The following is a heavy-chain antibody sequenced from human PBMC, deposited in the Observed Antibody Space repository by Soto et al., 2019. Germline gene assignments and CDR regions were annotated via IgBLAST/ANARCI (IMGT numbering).Heavy chain of an antibody. CDR1: GFTFSSYS. Sequence: QVQLVESGGGVVQPGRSLRLSCAASGFTFSSYSMNWVRQAPGKGLEWVAVISYDGSNKYYADSVKGRFTISRDNSKNSLYLQMNSLRAEDTAVYYCARDPSDYDFWSGPIDYWGQGTLVTVSS. V-gene: IGHV3-30-3*01. CDR3: ARDPSDYDFWSGPIDY. D-gene: IGHD3-3*01. CDR2: ISYDGSNK. J-gene: IGHJ4*02.